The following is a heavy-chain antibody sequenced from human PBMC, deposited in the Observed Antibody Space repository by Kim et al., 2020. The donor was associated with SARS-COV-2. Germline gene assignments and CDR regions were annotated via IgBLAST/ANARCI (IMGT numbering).Heavy chain of an antibody. Sequence: ASVKVSCKASGYTFTSYGISWVRQAPGQGLEWMGWISAYNGNTNYAQKLQGRVTMTTDTSTSTAYMELRSLRSDDTAVYYCATRPTATHSSSWYYFDYWGQGTLVTVSS. J-gene: IGHJ4*02. V-gene: IGHV1-18*01. CDR1: GYTFTSYG. CDR2: ISAYNGNT. D-gene: IGHD6-13*01. CDR3: ATRPTATHSSSWYYFDY.